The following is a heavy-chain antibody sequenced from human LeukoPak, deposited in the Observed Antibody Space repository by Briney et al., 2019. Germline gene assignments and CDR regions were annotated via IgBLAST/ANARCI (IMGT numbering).Heavy chain of an antibody. J-gene: IGHJ4*02. CDR1: GYTFTSYG. CDR2: ISAYNGNT. D-gene: IGHD3-22*01. V-gene: IGHV1-18*01. Sequence: GASVKVSCKASGYTFTSYGISWVRQAPGQGLEWMGWISAYNGNTNYAQKLQGRVTMTTDTSTSTAYMELRSLRSDDTAVYYCARDRQYYYDSSGYYAHNGFDYWGQGTLVTVSS. CDR3: ARDRQYYYDSSGYYAHNGFDY.